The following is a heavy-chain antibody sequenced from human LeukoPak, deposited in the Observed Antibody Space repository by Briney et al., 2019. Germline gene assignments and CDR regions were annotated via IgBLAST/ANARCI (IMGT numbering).Heavy chain of an antibody. CDR3: ARRNGYYDGFGY. D-gene: IGHD3-3*01. J-gene: IGHJ4*02. CDR1: DGSIGSYY. Sequence: PSETLSLTCTVSDGSIGSYYWSWIRQPPGKGLEWIGYIYYTGSTNYNPSLKSRVTISVDTSKNQFSLKLSSVTAADTAVYYCARRNGYYDGFGYWGQGTLVTVSS. V-gene: IGHV4-59*01. CDR2: IYYTGST.